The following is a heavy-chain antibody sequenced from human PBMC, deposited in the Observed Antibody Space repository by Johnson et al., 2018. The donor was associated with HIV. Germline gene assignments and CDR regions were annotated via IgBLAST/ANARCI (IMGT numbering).Heavy chain of an antibody. D-gene: IGHD6-6*01. Sequence: QVQLVESGGGLVKPGGSLRLSCAASGFILSDYYMSWVRQAPGKGLEWVAVISYDGSNKYYANSVKGRFTISRDNSKNTLYLQMNSLRAEDTAVYYCARASVSSPRYSSSSDDTFDIWGQGTMVTVSS. CDR2: ISYDGSNK. CDR1: GFILSDYY. J-gene: IGHJ3*02. V-gene: IGHV3-30*03. CDR3: ARASVSSPRYSSSSDDTFDI.